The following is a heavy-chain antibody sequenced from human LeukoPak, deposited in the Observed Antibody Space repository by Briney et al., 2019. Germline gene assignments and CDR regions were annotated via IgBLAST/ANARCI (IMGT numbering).Heavy chain of an antibody. V-gene: IGHV3-30*03. Sequence: GGSLRLSCAASGFTVSSNYMSWVRQAPGKGLEWVAVISYDGSNKYYADSVKGRFTISRDNSRNTLYLQMNSLRAEDTAVYYCARDYSSSFFDYWGQGTLATVSS. J-gene: IGHJ4*02. CDR3: ARDYSSSFFDY. D-gene: IGHD6-13*01. CDR1: GFTVSSNY. CDR2: ISYDGSNK.